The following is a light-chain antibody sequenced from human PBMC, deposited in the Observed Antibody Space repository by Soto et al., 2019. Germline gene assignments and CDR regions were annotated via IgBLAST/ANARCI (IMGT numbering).Light chain of an antibody. Sequence: EVVLTQSPDTLSLSPGERATLSCRASQSVTSQLTWYQQKPGQAPRLLIYAASNRATGIPARFSGSGSGTDFTLTISSLEPEDSAVYYCQQRDNRGAHTFGGGTKVDIK. J-gene: IGKJ4*01. CDR3: QQRDNRGAHT. CDR2: AAS. CDR1: QSVTSQ. V-gene: IGKV3-11*01.